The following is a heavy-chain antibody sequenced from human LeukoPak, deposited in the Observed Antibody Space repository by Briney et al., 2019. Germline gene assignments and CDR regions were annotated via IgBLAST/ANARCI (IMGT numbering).Heavy chain of an antibody. D-gene: IGHD5-18*01. CDR1: GFTFSSYT. Sequence: PGGSLRLSCAASGFTFSSYTMNWVRQAPGKGLEWVSSISSSGSSIYYADSVKGRFTISRDNAKNSLFLQMNSLRAEDTAVYYCASQFRVDTSVRWGQGTLSPSPQ. J-gene: IGHJ4*02. V-gene: IGHV3-21*01. CDR3: ASQFRVDTSVR. CDR2: ISSSGSSI.